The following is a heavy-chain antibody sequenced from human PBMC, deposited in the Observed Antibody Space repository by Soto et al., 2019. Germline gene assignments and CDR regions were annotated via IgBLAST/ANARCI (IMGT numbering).Heavy chain of an antibody. CDR2: IYYSGST. CDR1: GGSISTYY. CDR3: ARGKFPFTFNY. Sequence: LSLTCTVSGGSISTYYWSWIRQPPGKGLEWIGYIYYSGSTNYNPSLKSRVTISEDASKNQFSLKLSSVTAADTAVYYCARGKFPFTFNYWGQGTLVTVSS. D-gene: IGHD3-10*01. J-gene: IGHJ4*02. V-gene: IGHV4-59*01.